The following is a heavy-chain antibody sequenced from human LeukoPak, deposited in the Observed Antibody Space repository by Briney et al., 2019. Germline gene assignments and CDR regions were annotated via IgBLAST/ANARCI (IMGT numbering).Heavy chain of an antibody. CDR3: AKDLDSSGWYDY. CDR2: ISGSGGST. Sequence: GGSLRLSCAASGFTFSSYGMSWVRQAPGKGLEWVSAISGSGGSTYYADSVKGRFTISRDNSKDTLYLQMNSLRAEDTAVYYCAKDLDSSGWYDYWGQGTLVTVSS. V-gene: IGHV3-23*01. J-gene: IGHJ4*02. D-gene: IGHD6-19*01. CDR1: GFTFSSYG.